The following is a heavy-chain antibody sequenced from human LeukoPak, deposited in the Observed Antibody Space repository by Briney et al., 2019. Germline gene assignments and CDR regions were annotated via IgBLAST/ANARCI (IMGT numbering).Heavy chain of an antibody. CDR2: IYYSGST. J-gene: IGHJ4*02. D-gene: IGHD3-16*01. Sequence: SETLSLTCTVSGGSISSYYWSWIRQPPGKGLEWIGYIYYSGSTNYNPSLKSRVTISVDTSKNQFSLKLSSVTAADTAVYYCARDFGPTDLTNWGQGTLVTVSS. CDR1: GGSISSYY. V-gene: IGHV4-59*01. CDR3: ARDFGPTDLTN.